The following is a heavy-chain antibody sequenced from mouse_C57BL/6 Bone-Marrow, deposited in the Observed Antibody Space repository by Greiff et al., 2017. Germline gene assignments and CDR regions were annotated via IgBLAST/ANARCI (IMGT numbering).Heavy chain of an antibody. CDR1: GYTFTDYN. D-gene: IGHD1-1*01. V-gene: IGHV1-22*01. J-gene: IGHJ1*03. CDR2: INPNNGGT. Sequence: EVKLMESGPELVKPGASVKMSCKASGYTFTDYNMHWVKQSHGKSLEWIGYINPNNGGTSYNQKFKGKATLTVNKSSSTAYMELRSLTSEDSAVYYCAREDYYYGSSYWYFDVWGTGTTVTVSS. CDR3: AREDYYYGSSYWYFDV.